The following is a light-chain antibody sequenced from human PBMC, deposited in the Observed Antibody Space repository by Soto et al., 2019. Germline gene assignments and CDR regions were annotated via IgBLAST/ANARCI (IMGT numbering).Light chain of an antibody. Sequence: QSVLTQPASVSGSPGQSITISCTGTTNDLGVHNRVSWCQQRPGKAPLLIIYEVSNRPSGISSRFSGSKSGNTASLIISGLQAEDEADYYCTSHTSSGTWVFGGGTKLTVL. CDR3: TSHTSSGTWV. CDR1: TNDLGVHNR. V-gene: IGLV2-14*01. J-gene: IGLJ3*02. CDR2: EVS.